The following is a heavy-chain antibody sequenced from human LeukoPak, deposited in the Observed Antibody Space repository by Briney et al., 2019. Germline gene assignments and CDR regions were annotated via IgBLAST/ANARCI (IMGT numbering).Heavy chain of an antibody. J-gene: IGHJ4*02. V-gene: IGHV3-9*01. CDR3: ARVHSADYGDFSLDY. CDR2: ISWNSGSI. D-gene: IGHD4-17*01. Sequence: SGGSLRLSCAASGFTFSNYAMNWVRQAPGKGLEWVSGISWNSGSIGYADSVKGRFTISRDNSKNTLYLQMNSLRAEDTAVYYCARVHSADYGDFSLDYWGQGTLVTVSS. CDR1: GFTFSNYA.